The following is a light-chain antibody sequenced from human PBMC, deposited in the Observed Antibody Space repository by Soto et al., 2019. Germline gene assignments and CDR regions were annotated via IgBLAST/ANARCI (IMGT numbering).Light chain of an antibody. V-gene: IGKV1-39*01. CDR3: QQSYSTPPRT. CDR1: QSIVTY. CDR2: AAS. J-gene: IGKJ1*01. Sequence: DIQMTQSPSSLSASVGDRVTITCRASQSIVTYLNWYLQKPGKAPKLLIYAASKLQSGVPSRFSGSRSVTDYTLTISSLQPQDSATYFCQQSYSTPPRTFGQGTKVEIK.